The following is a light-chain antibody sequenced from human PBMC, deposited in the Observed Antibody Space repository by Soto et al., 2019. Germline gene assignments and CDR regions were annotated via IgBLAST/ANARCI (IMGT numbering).Light chain of an antibody. CDR3: QQRLNWPPG. CDR2: GAS. J-gene: IGKJ1*01. V-gene: IGKV3-11*01. Sequence: ETVLTQSPATLSLSPGERATLSCRASQSVSGFLGWYQQKPGQAPRLLIYGASSRATGIPDRFSGSGSGTDFTLTISDLEPADFGLYYCQQRLNWPPGFGQGTKVDIK. CDR1: QSVSGF.